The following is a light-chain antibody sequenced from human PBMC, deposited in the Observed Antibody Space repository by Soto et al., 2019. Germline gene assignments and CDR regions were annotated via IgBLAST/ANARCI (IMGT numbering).Light chain of an antibody. Sequence: DIVMTQSPDSLAVSLGERATINCKSSQSVLYSSNNKNYLAWYQQKPGQPPKLLIYWASTRESGVPDRFSGSGSETDFTLTISIQQAEDVAVYYCQQYYSTPRTFGPGTKVDIK. CDR3: QQYYSTPRT. V-gene: IGKV4-1*01. CDR1: QSVLYSSNNKNY. J-gene: IGKJ3*01. CDR2: WAS.